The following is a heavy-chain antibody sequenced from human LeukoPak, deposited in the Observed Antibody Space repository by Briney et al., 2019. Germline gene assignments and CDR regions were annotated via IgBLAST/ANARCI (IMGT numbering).Heavy chain of an antibody. CDR1: GGSISSGGYY. CDR3: ARGGEVQQWLGYYFDY. J-gene: IGHJ4*02. D-gene: IGHD6-19*01. V-gene: IGHV4-30-2*01. CDR2: IYHSGST. Sequence: SETLSLTCTVSGGSISSGGYYWSWIRQPPGKGLEWIGYIYHSGSTYYNPSLKSRVTISVDRSKNQFSLKLSSVTAADTAVYYCARGGEVQQWLGYYFDYWGQGTLVTVSS.